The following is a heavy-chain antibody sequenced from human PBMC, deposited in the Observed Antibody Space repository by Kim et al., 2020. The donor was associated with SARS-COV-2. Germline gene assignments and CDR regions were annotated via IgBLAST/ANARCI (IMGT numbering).Heavy chain of an antibody. D-gene: IGHD6-19*01. V-gene: IGHV4-59*13. CDR2: IYYSGST. J-gene: IGHJ3*02. Sequence: SETLSLTCTVSGGSISSYYWSWIRQPPGKGLEWIGYIYYSGSTNYNPSLKSRVTISVDTSKNQFSLKLSSVTAADTAVYYCAGGVAGWVYDAFVIGGQGTKVTVSS. CDR3: AGGVAGWVYDAFVI. CDR1: GGSISSYY.